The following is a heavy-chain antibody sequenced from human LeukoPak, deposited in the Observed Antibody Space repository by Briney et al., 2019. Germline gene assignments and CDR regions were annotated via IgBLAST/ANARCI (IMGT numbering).Heavy chain of an antibody. CDR2: IYYSGTT. V-gene: IGHV4-39*01. D-gene: IGHD4-17*01. Sequence: LSETLSLTCTVSGGSTSSTSYYWGWIRQPPGKGLDYIGTIYYSGTTCYSPSLKSRVTISVDTSKNQFSLKLSSVTAADTAVYYCARHSTRYGDYRAPFDPWGQGTLVTVSS. CDR1: GGSTSSTSYY. J-gene: IGHJ5*02. CDR3: ARHSTRYGDYRAPFDP.